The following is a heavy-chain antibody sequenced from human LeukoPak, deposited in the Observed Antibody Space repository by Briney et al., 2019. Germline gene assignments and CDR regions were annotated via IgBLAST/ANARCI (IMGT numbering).Heavy chain of an antibody. CDR3: ARGRDRLAATGNWFDP. D-gene: IGHD6-13*01. V-gene: IGHV1-18*04. J-gene: IGHJ5*02. Sequence: ASVKVSCKASGYTFSSYGITWVRQAPGQGLEWMGWISPYNGNTNYARKVQDRVTMTTDTSTSTAYMELRSLRSDDTAVYYCARGRDRLAATGNWFDPWGQGTLVTVSS. CDR2: ISPYNGNT. CDR1: GYTFSSYG.